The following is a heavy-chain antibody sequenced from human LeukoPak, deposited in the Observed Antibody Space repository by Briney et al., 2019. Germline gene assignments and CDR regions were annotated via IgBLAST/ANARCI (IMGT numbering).Heavy chain of an antibody. Sequence: SETLSLTCTVSGGSISSYYWSWIRQPPGKGLEWIGEINHSGSTNYNPSLKSRVTISVDTSKNQFSLKLSSVTAADTAVYYCARHIDYGRAGTSGFDYWGQGTLVTVSS. CDR1: GGSISSYY. CDR3: ARHIDYGRAGTSGFDY. J-gene: IGHJ4*02. CDR2: INHSGST. D-gene: IGHD6-19*01. V-gene: IGHV4-34*01.